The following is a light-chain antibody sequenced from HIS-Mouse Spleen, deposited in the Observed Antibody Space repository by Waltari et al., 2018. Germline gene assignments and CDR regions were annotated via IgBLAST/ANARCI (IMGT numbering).Light chain of an antibody. V-gene: IGLV2-14*03. CDR2: DVS. CDR1: RSDAGGYNY. J-gene: IGLJ2*01. Sequence: QSALTQPASVSGSPGQSITISCTGTRSDAGGYNYVPWYQQHPGKDPKLMIYDVSNRPSGVSNRFSGSKSGNTASLTISGLQAEDEADYYCSSYTSSSTLVFGGGTKLTVL. CDR3: SSYTSSSTLV.